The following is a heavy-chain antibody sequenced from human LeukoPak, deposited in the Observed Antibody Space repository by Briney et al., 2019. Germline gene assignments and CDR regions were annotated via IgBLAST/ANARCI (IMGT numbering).Heavy chain of an antibody. CDR3: VYYDSSGYYYGRLRY. CDR2: ISADGVRI. Sequence: GGSLRLSCVASAFTFSSHAMSWVRQTPGKGLEWVSGISADGVRIHYVDSVKGRFTISRDNSKNTLYLHINSLRAEDTAVYFCVYYDSSGYYYGRLRYWGQGTPVTVSS. J-gene: IGHJ4*02. CDR1: AFTFSSHA. D-gene: IGHD3-22*01. V-gene: IGHV3-23*01.